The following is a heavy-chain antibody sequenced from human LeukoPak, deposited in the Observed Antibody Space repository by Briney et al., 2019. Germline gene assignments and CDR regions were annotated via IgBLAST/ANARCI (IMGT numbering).Heavy chain of an antibody. Sequence: PGGSLRLSCAASGFTFNSYAMSWVRQAPGKGLEWVSIISGGGGTTYYADSVKGRFTISRDNSKNTLYLQMNSLRAEDTAIYYCAKCIAAQWYYFDYWGQGTLVTVSS. J-gene: IGHJ4*02. CDR3: AKCIAAQWYYFDY. D-gene: IGHD6-6*01. CDR1: GFTFNSYA. CDR2: ISGGGGTT. V-gene: IGHV3-23*01.